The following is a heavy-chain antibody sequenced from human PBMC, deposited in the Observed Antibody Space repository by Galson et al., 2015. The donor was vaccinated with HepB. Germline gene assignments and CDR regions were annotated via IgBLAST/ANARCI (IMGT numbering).Heavy chain of an antibody. D-gene: IGHD3-3*01. CDR2: IDPSDSYT. J-gene: IGHJ6*03. CDR3: ARHSRMEWLVYYYYYMDV. V-gene: IGHV5-10-1*01. CDR1: GYSFTSYW. Sequence: QSGAEVTKPGESLRISCKGSGYSFTSYWISWVRQMPGKGLEWMGRIDPSDSYTNYSPSFQGHVTISADKSISTAYLQWSSLKASDTAMYYCARHSRMEWLVYYYYYMDVWGKGTTVTVSS.